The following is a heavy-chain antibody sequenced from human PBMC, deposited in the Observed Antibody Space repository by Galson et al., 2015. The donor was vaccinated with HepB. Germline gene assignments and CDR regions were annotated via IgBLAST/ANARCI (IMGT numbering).Heavy chain of an antibody. Sequence: SLRLSCAASGFSFNNFAMNWVRQAPGRGLEWVSSINGSPSETYYADSVKGRFTISRDNSRNTLYLQIDSLRADDTAIYYCTKRKRDITEPGTFFDYWGQGTLVTVSS. CDR1: GFSFNNFA. V-gene: IGHV3-23*01. CDR3: TKRKRDITEPGTFFDY. D-gene: IGHD5-12*01. J-gene: IGHJ4*02. CDR2: INGSPSET.